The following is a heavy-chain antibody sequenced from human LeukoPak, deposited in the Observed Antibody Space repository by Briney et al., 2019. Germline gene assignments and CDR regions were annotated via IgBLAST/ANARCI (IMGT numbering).Heavy chain of an antibody. J-gene: IGHJ4*02. Sequence: SGPTLVNPTQTLTLTCTFSGFSLTTSGVGVGWIRQPPGKALEWLALIYWDDDKRYSPSLGNRLSITKDTSKNQVVLTMTNVDPVDTATYYCAHRLDQRTNWNYGNFDYWGQGTLVTVSS. V-gene: IGHV2-5*02. CDR1: GFSLTTSGVG. D-gene: IGHD1-7*01. CDR3: AHRLDQRTNWNYGNFDY. CDR2: IYWDDDK.